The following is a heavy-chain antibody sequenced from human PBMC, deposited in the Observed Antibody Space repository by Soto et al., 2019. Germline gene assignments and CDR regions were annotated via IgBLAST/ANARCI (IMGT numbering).Heavy chain of an antibody. CDR3: ARSLGYCNGGACAPYDC. J-gene: IGHJ4*02. D-gene: IGHD2-8*02. CDR2: MNPNSGNT. V-gene: IGHV1-8*01. Sequence: ASVKVSCKASGYTFTSYDINWVRQATGQGLEWMGWMNPNSGNTGYAQKFQGRVTMTRNTSISTAYMELSSLRAEDTAVYYCARSLGYCNGGACAPYDCWGQGTLVTVSS. CDR1: GYTFTSYD.